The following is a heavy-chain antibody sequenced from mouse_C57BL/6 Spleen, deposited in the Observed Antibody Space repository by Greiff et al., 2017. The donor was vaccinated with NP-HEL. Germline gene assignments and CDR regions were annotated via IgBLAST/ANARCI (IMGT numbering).Heavy chain of an antibody. Sequence: ESGPGLVKPSQSLSLTCSVTGYSITSGYYWNWIRQFPGNKLEWMGYISYDGSNNYNPSLKNRISITRDTFKNQFFLKLNSVTTEDTATYYCAWASYYYAMDYWGQGTSVTVSS. CDR2: ISYDGSN. D-gene: IGHD4-1*01. CDR1: GYSITSGYY. CDR3: AWASYYYAMDY. J-gene: IGHJ4*01. V-gene: IGHV3-6*01.